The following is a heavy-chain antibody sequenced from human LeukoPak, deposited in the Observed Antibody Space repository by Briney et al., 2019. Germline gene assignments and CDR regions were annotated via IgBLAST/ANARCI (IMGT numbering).Heavy chain of an antibody. CDR1: GFTFRDYN. V-gene: IGHV3-49*03. D-gene: IGHD6-6*01. CDR3: ARDDRPSGHDFDY. Sequence: GGSLRLSCTASGFTFRDYNINWFRQAPGRGLEWVGFIRSKADGGTTEYAASVKGRFTISRVDSKNVAYLQINNLRAEDTALYYCARDDRPSGHDFDYWGQGTLVTVSS. J-gene: IGHJ4*02. CDR2: IRSKADGGTT.